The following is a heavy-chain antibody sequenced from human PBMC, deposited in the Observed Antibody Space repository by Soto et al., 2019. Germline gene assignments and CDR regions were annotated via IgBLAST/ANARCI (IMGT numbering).Heavy chain of an antibody. J-gene: IGHJ5*02. CDR1: GYTFTSYG. D-gene: IGHD3-22*01. CDR2: ISAYNGNT. CDR3: ARESVDYYDSSGYPTDP. Sequence: ASVKVSCKASGYTFTSYGISWVRQAPGQGLEWMGWISAYNGNTNYAQKLQGRVTMTTDTSTSTAYMELRSLRSDDTAVYYCARESVDYYDSSGYPTDPWGQGTLVTGS. V-gene: IGHV1-18*01.